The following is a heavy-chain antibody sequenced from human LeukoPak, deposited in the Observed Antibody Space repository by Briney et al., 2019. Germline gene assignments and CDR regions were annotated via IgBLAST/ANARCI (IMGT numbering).Heavy chain of an antibody. CDR2: IYHGDYDT. CDR1: GYPFTSHW. J-gene: IGHJ4*02. V-gene: IGHV5-51*01. CDR3: ARGYRLDS. D-gene: IGHD3-16*02. Sequence: GESLKISCTCSGYPFTSHWNAWVRHTPGKGVGWMGIIYHGDYDTRYSPSFDGEITISADKSISTPYLQGSSLKASDTAIYYCARGYRLDSWGQGTLVTVSS.